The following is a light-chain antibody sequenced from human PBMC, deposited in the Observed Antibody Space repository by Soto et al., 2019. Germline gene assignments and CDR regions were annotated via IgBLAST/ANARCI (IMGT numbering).Light chain of an antibody. Sequence: IVLTQSPATLASFRGDRVTLCXRASHAVNKRLSWYQHKPGXAPRXXXYLXSNRAAGIPARLSGSGSGTDFTLTISDVEPEDFAVYYCHQRHSWPRTFGQGTKVDI. CDR2: LXS. CDR1: HAVNKR. CDR3: HQRHSWPRT. V-gene: IGKV3-11*01. J-gene: IGKJ1*01.